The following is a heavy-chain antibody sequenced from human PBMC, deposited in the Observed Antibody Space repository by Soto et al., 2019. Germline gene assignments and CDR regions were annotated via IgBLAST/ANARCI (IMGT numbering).Heavy chain of an antibody. V-gene: IGHV4-4*02. CDR2: IYHSGSN. D-gene: IGHD6-13*01. CDR1: GGSFSSANW. Sequence: SETLSLTCAVSGGSFSSANWCSWVHQPPGKGLEWIGDIYHSGSNNYNPSLKSRVTISVDKSKNQVSLKLSSVPAADTAVYYCARLGAAAGYYYYYGMDVWGHGTTVTVSS. J-gene: IGHJ6*02. CDR3: ARLGAAAGYYYYYGMDV.